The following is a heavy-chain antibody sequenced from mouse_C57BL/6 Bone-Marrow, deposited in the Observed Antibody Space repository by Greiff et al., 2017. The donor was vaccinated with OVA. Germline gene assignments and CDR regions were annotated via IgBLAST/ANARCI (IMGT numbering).Heavy chain of an antibody. V-gene: IGHV5-12*01. CDR3: ASSPWHFDV. J-gene: IGHJ1*03. CDR1: GFTFSDYY. CDR2: ISNGGGST. Sequence: EVKLVESGGGLVQPGGSLKLSCAASGFTFSDYYMYWVRQTPEKRLEWVAYISNGGGSTYYPDTVKGRFTISRDNAKNTLYLQMSRLKSEDTAMYYCASSPWHFDVWGTGTTVTVSS.